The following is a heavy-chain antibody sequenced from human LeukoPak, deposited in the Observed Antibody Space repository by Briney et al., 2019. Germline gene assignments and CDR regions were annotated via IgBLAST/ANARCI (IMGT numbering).Heavy chain of an antibody. J-gene: IGHJ4*02. V-gene: IGHV3-49*04. CDR2: IRSKAYGGTT. D-gene: IGHD5-18*01. Sequence: GGSLRLSCTASGFTFGDYAVSWVRQAPGKGLEWVGFIRSKAYGGTTEYAASVKGRFTISRDNSKNTLYLQMNSLRAEDTAVYYCAKDPERGYSYGYLDYWGQGTLVTVSS. CDR1: GFTFGDYA. CDR3: AKDPERGYSYGYLDY.